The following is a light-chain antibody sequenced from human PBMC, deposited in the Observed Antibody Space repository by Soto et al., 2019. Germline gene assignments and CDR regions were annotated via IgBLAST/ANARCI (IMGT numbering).Light chain of an antibody. CDR1: SSDVGGYNF. V-gene: IGLV2-14*01. Sequence: QSVLTQPASVSGSPGQSITISCTGTSSDVGGYNFVCWYQQHPGKAPKLMIYEVTNRPSGVSDRFSGSKSGNTASLTISGLQAEDEADYYCSSYTSNRGVFGTGTKLTVL. CDR3: SSYTSNRGV. J-gene: IGLJ1*01. CDR2: EVT.